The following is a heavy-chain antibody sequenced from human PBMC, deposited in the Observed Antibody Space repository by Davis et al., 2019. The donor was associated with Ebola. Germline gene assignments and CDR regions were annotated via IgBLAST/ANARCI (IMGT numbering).Heavy chain of an antibody. CDR1: GGSFSGYY. D-gene: IGHD6-19*01. V-gene: IGHV4-34*01. J-gene: IGHJ4*02. Sequence: SQTLSLTCAVYGGSFSGYYWSWIRQPPGKGLGWVGEINRSGSTNYNPSLKSRVTISINTSKNQFSLKLSSVTAADTAVYYCARRSPWLDGRIFDYWGQGTLVTVSS. CDR3: ARRSPWLDGRIFDY. CDR2: INRSGST.